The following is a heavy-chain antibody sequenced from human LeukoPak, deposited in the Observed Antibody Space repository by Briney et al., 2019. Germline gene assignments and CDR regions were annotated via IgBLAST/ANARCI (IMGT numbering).Heavy chain of an antibody. CDR3: AAVRYFDSPHYYYGMDV. CDR1: GFTFSSYA. J-gene: IGHJ6*02. Sequence: PGGSLRLSCAASGFTFSSYAMHWVRQAPGKGLEGVAVISYDGSNKYYADSVKGRFTISRDNSKNTLYLQMNSLRAEDTAVYYCAAVRYFDSPHYYYGMDVWGQGTTVTVSS. V-gene: IGHV3-30-3*01. CDR2: ISYDGSNK. D-gene: IGHD3-9*01.